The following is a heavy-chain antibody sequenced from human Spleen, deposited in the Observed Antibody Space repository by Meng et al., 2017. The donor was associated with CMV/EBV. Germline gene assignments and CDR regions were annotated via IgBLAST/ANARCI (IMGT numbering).Heavy chain of an antibody. D-gene: IGHD3-3*01. CDR1: GFTFRDHY. CDR3: ARDLRFLEWLSQGLSLDY. V-gene: IGHV3-11*04. CDR2: ITEVGTVT. Sequence: GESLKISCAASGFTFRDHYMSWIRQAPGKGLEWIGYITEVGTVTYYADSVKGRFSLSRDNAKKSLFLQMTNLRFEDTAVYYCARDLRFLEWLSQGLSLDYWGQGTMVTVSS. J-gene: IGHJ4*02.